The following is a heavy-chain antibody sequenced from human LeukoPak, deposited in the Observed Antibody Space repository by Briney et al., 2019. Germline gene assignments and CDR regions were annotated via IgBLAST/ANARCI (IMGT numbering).Heavy chain of an antibody. Sequence: PGGSLRLSCAASGFTFSSYAMNWVRQAPGKGLEWVAVISYDGSDKYYADSVKGRFTISRDNSKNTLYLQMNSLRAEDTAVYYCAGSTVPRFPYFDYWGQGTLVTVSS. CDR2: ISYDGSDK. CDR1: GFTFSSYA. CDR3: AGSTVPRFPYFDY. J-gene: IGHJ4*02. V-gene: IGHV3-30*04. D-gene: IGHD3-16*01.